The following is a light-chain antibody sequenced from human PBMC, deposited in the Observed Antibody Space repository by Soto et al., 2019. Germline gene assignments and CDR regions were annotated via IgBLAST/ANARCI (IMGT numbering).Light chain of an antibody. J-gene: IGLJ2*01. V-gene: IGLV2-14*01. CDR2: DVS. CDR3: SSYTSSSTVV. Sequence: QSALTQPASVSVSPGQSITISCTRTTSDVGGDNYVSWYQQHPGKAPKLMIYDVSNRPSGVSNRFSGSKSGNTASLTISGLQAENEADYYCSSYTSSSTVVFGGGTEVAV. CDR1: TSDVGGDNY.